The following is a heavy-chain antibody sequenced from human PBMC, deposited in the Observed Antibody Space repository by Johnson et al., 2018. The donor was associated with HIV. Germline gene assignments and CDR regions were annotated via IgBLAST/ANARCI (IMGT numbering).Heavy chain of an antibody. J-gene: IGHJ3*02. CDR1: GFTVSDSA. V-gene: IGHV3-73*01. Sequence: VQLVESGGGLVQPDGSLKLSCAASGFTVSDSAMHWVRQTSGKGLEWVGRIRSETYSYATAYAASVKGRFTISREDSQNTAYLQMNSLKIDDTAMYYCTRTEDIYNDDISGFVDAFDSWGQGTMVTVSS. D-gene: IGHD3-22*01. CDR2: IRSETYSYAT. CDR3: TRTEDIYNDDISGFVDAFDS.